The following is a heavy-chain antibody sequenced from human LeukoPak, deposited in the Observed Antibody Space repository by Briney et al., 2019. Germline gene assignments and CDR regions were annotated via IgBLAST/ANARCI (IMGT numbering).Heavy chain of an antibody. Sequence: ASVKVSSKASGYTFTGYYMHWVGQAPGQGLEWMGRINPNSGGTNYAQKFQGRVTMTRDTSISTAYMELSRLRSDDTAVYYCARGGAHMITFGGVIVIGWFDPWGQGTLVTVSS. J-gene: IGHJ5*02. D-gene: IGHD3-16*02. CDR3: ARGGAHMITFGGVIVIGWFDP. CDR1: GYTFTGYY. CDR2: INPNSGGT. V-gene: IGHV1-2*06.